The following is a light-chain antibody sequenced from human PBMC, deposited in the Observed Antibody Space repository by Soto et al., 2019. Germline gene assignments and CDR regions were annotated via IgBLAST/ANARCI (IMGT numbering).Light chain of an antibody. CDR3: QQCGSSPS. J-gene: IGKJ1*01. CDR2: DTS. CDR1: QSVSSSY. Sequence: EIVLTQSPGTLSLSPGERATLSCRASQSVSSSYLAWYQQKPGQAPRLIIYDTSSRATGIPYRFSGSGSGTDFTLAISRLEPEDFAVYYCQQCGSSPSFGQGTKVELK. V-gene: IGKV3-20*01.